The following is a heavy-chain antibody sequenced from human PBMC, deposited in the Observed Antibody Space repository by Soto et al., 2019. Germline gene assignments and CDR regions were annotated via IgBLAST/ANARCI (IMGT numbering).Heavy chain of an antibody. CDR1: GGSISSGGSY. CDR2: IFYSDSF. V-gene: IGHV4-31*03. D-gene: IGHD6-6*01. CDR3: ARDPETPPSFGVVRPYFFDF. J-gene: IGHJ4*02. Sequence: QVQLQESGPGLVKSSQTLSLTCTVSGGSISSGGSYWSWIRQRPGKGLEWIGYIFYSDSFYYTPSLKGRVVRLADTSKNQFTLKLSSVTDADTAVYYCARDPETPPSFGVVRPYFFDFWGQGTLVTVSS.